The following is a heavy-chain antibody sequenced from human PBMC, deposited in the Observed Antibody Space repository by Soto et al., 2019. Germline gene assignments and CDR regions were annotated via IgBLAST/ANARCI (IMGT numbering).Heavy chain of an antibody. V-gene: IGHV4-30-2*01. Sequence: PSETLSLTCAVSGGSISSGGYSWSWIRQPPGKGLEWIGYIYHSGSTYYNPSLKSRVTISVDRSKNQFSLKLSSVTAADTAVYYCARRQNILTGYYLDYWGQGTLVTVSS. CDR1: GGSISSGGYS. CDR2: IYHSGST. CDR3: ARRQNILTGYYLDY. J-gene: IGHJ4*02. D-gene: IGHD3-9*01.